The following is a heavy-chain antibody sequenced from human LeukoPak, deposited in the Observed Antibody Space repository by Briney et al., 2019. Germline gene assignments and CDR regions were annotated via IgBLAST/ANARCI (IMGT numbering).Heavy chain of an antibody. D-gene: IGHD3-10*01. CDR2: ISAYNGNT. Sequence: ASLKVSCKASGYTFTSYGISWVRQAPGQGLEWMGWISAYNGNTNYAQKLQGRVTMTTDTSTSTAYMELRSLRSDDTAVYYCARDQTYYGSGSYYGYWGQGTLVTVSP. CDR1: GYTFTSYG. V-gene: IGHV1-18*01. J-gene: IGHJ4*02. CDR3: ARDQTYYGSGSYYGY.